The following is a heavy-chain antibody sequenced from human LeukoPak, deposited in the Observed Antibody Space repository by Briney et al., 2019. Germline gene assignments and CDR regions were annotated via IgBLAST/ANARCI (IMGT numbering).Heavy chain of an antibody. CDR2: ISYDGNKK. J-gene: IGHJ5*02. Sequence: GGSLSLSCAASGFTFSEYGMHWVRQAPGKGLEWVALISYDGNKKYYADSVKGRFTISRDNSKNMLYLHMNNLRPGDTAAYYCAKDLYQLLSPALNGAPYNWFDPWGQGTLVSVSS. CDR3: AKDLYQLLSPALNGAPYNWFDP. V-gene: IGHV3-30*18. CDR1: GFTFSEYG. D-gene: IGHD2-2*01.